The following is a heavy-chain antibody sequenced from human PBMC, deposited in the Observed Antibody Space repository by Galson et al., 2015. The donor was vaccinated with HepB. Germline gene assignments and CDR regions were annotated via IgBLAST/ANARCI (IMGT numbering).Heavy chain of an antibody. CDR2: IRYDGSNK. D-gene: IGHD1-26*01. V-gene: IGHV3-30*02. J-gene: IGHJ6*02. CDR3: AKAIPGSSLGYYGMDV. CDR1: GFTFSSYG. Sequence: SLRLSCAASGFTFSSYGMHWVRQAPGKGLEWVAFIRYDGSNKYYADSVKGRFTISRDNSKNTLYLQMNSLRAEDTAVYYCAKAIPGSSLGYYGMDVWGQGTTVTVSS.